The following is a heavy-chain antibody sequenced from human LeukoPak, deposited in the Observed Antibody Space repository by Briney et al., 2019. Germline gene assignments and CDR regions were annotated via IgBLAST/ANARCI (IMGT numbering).Heavy chain of an antibody. CDR3: AREHPSGLRLNWFDP. CDR1: GGTFSSYA. J-gene: IGHJ5*02. Sequence: SVKVPCKASGGTFSSYAISWVPQAPGQGLEWMGGIIPIFGTANYAQKFQGRVTITADESTSTAYMELSSLRFEDTAVYYCAREHPSGLRLNWFDPWGQGTLVTVSS. CDR2: IIPIFGTA. V-gene: IGHV1-69*01. D-gene: IGHD4-17*01.